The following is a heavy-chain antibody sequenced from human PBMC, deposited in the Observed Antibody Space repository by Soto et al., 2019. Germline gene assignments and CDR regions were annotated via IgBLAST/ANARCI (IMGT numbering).Heavy chain of an antibody. CDR3: ARDLVAVEVITNGFDY. V-gene: IGHV3-30-3*01. Sequence: QVQLVESGGGVVQPGRSLRLSCAASGFTFSSYAMHWVRQAPGKGLEWVAVISYDGSNKYYADSVKGRFTISRDNSKNTLYLQMNSLRAEDTAVYYCARDLVAVEVITNGFDYWGQGTLVTVSS. D-gene: IGHD3-22*01. CDR2: ISYDGSNK. CDR1: GFTFSSYA. J-gene: IGHJ4*02.